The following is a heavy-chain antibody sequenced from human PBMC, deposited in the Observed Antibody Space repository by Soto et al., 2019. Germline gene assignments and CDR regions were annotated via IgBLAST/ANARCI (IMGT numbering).Heavy chain of an antibody. CDR3: ASERYSYGPYYFDY. CDR1: GFTFSDYY. Sequence: QVQLVESGGDLVKPGGSLRLSCAASGFTFSDYYMSWIRQAPGKGLEWVSSITSSGSTTYYTDSVKGRFTISRDNAKNSLYQQMTSLRAEDTAVYYFASERYSYGPYYFDYWGQGTLVTVSS. V-gene: IGHV3-11*01. CDR2: ITSSGSTT. D-gene: IGHD5-18*01. J-gene: IGHJ4*02.